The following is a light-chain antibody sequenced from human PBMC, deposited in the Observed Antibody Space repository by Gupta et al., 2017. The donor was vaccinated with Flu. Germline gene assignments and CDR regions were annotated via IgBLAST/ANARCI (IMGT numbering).Light chain of an antibody. J-gene: IGLJ2*01. V-gene: IGLV1-44*01. CDR2: SNN. CDR1: SSNIGSNT. CDR3: TAWDDSLKGVV. Sequence: QSVLTQPPSASGTPGQRVNISCSGSSSNIGSNTLNWYQQLPGTAPKLLIYSNNQRPSGVPDRFSGSKSGTSASLAIRGLQSEDEADYYCTAWDDSLKGVVFGGGTKLTVL.